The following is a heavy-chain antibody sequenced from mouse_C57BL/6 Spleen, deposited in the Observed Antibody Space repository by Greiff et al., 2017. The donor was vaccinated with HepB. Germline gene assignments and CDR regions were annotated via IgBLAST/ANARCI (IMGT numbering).Heavy chain of an antibody. V-gene: IGHV1-19*01. D-gene: IGHD1-1*01. Sequence: EVQLQQSGPVLVKPGASVKMSCKASGYTFTDYYMNWVKQSHGKSLEWIGVINPYNGGTSYNQKFKGKATLTVYKSSSTAYMELNSLTSEDSAVYYCAAFYYGSSYWGQGTTLTVSS. J-gene: IGHJ2*01. CDR1: GYTFTDYY. CDR2: INPYNGGT. CDR3: AAFYYGSSY.